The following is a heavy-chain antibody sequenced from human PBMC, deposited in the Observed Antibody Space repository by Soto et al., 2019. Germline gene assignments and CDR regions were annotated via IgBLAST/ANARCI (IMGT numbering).Heavy chain of an antibody. V-gene: IGHV4-34*01. J-gene: IGHJ6*02. CDR2: INHSGST. CDR1: GGSFSGYY. Sequence: SETLSLTCAVYGGSFSGYYWSWIRQPPGKGLEWIGEINHSGSTNYNPSLKSRVTISVDTSKNQFSLKLSSVTGADTAVYYCASMGSGYYNYYYGMDAWGQGTTVTVSS. CDR3: ASMGSGYYNYYYGMDA. D-gene: IGHD3-22*01.